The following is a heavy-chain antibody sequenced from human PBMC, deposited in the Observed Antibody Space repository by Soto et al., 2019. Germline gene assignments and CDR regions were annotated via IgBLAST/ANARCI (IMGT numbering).Heavy chain of an antibody. Sequence: ASVKVSCKASGYTFTSYDINWVRQATGQGLEWMGWMNPNSGNTGYAQKFQGRVTMTRNTSISTAYMELSSLRSEDTAVYYCARGGDYSNFYYYYYYMDVWGKGTTVTVSS. CDR1: GYTFTSYD. CDR3: ARGGDYSNFYYYYYYMDV. V-gene: IGHV1-8*01. J-gene: IGHJ6*03. D-gene: IGHD4-4*01. CDR2: MNPNSGNT.